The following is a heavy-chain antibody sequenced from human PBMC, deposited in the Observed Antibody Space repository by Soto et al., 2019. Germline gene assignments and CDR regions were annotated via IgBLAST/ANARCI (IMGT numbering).Heavy chain of an antibody. Sequence: GGSLRLSCAASGFTFSSYAMHWVRQAPGKGLEWVAVISYDGSNKYYADSVKGRFTISRDNSKNTLYLQMNSLRAEDTAVYYCARTGYSYGGYYFDYWGQGTLVTVSS. CDR3: ARTGYSYGGYYFDY. D-gene: IGHD5-18*01. CDR2: ISYDGSNK. CDR1: GFTFSSYA. J-gene: IGHJ4*02. V-gene: IGHV3-30-3*01.